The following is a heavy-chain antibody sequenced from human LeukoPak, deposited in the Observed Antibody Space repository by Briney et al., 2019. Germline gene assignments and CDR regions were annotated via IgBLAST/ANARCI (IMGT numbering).Heavy chain of an antibody. CDR2: ISAYNGNK. CDR3: ARSNIVATIPPYYFDY. V-gene: IGHV1-18*01. CDR1: GYTFTSYG. J-gene: IGHJ4*02. D-gene: IGHD5-12*01. Sequence: ASVKVSCKASGYTFTSYGISWVRQAPGHGHEWMGWISAYNGNKNDAQNLQFRVTMTTDTSTIKVYMELRSLRSDDTAVYYCARSNIVATIPPYYFDYWGQGTLVTVSS.